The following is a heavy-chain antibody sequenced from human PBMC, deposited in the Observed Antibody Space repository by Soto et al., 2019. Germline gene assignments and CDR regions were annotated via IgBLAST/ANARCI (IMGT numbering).Heavy chain of an antibody. J-gene: IGHJ4*02. CDR3: ARWRYSSSRYFDY. CDR1: GFTFSSYA. V-gene: IGHV3-30-3*01. D-gene: IGHD6-6*01. CDR2: ISYDGSNK. Sequence: PGGSLRLSCAASGFTFSSYAMHWVRQAPGKGLEWVAVISYDGSNKYYADSVKGRFTISRDNSKNTLYLQMNSLRAEDTAVYYCARWRYSSSRYFDYWGQGTLVTVSS.